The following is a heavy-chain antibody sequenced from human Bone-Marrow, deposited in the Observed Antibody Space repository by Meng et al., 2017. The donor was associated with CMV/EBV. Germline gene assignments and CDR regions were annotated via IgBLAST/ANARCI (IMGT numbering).Heavy chain of an antibody. CDR2: INPNSGGT. J-gene: IGHJ6*02. CDR1: GYTFTGYY. V-gene: IGHV1-2*02. Sequence: ASVKVSCKASGYTFTGYYMHWVRQAPGQGLEWMGWINPNSGGTNYAQKFQGRVTITADKSTSTAYMELSSLRSEDTAVYYCARVPSSHIFGVGGGYYGMDVWGQGTTVTVSS. CDR3: ARVPSSHIFGVGGGYYGMDV. D-gene: IGHD3-3*01.